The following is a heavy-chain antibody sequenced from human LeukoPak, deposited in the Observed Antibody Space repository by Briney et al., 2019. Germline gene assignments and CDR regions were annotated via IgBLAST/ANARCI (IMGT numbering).Heavy chain of an antibody. D-gene: IGHD2/OR15-2a*01. CDR3: ARLSGMRYFDY. CDR1: GGSISSYY. Sequence: SETLSLTCTVSGGSISSYYWSWIRQPPGKGLEWIGSIYYSGSTYYNPSLKSRVTISVDTSKNQFSLKLSSVTAADTAVYYCARLSGMRYFDYWGQGTLVTVSS. CDR2: IYYSGST. V-gene: IGHV4-59*05. J-gene: IGHJ4*02.